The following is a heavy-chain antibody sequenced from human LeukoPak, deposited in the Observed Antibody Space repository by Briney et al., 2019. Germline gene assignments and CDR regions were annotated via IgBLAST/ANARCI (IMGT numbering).Heavy chain of an antibody. J-gene: IGHJ6*02. V-gene: IGHV3-30-3*01. CDR2: ISYDGSNK. CDR1: GFTFSSYA. D-gene: IGHD3-22*01. CDR3: ARDGAGYYDSSGYEYYYYGMDV. Sequence: GRSLRLSCAASGFTFSSYAMHWVRQAPGKGLEWVAVISYDGSNKYYADSVKGRFTISRDNSKNTLYLQVNSLRAEDTAVYYCARDGAGYYDSSGYEYYYYGMDVWGQGTTVTVSS.